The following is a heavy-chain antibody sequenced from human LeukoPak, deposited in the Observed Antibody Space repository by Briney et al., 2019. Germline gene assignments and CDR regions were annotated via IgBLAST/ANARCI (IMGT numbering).Heavy chain of an antibody. J-gene: IGHJ4*02. CDR3: VRDSTSGVDF. V-gene: IGHV3-74*03. Sequence: PGGALRLSCAASGFIFSKYWMLWFRQAPGKGPVFVSRIASDGGGTTYADSVIGRFTISRDNAKNTLYLQMDRLRVEDTAVYYCVRDSTSGVDFWGQGTLVTVSS. CDR1: GFIFSKYW. D-gene: IGHD3-10*01. CDR2: IASDGGGT.